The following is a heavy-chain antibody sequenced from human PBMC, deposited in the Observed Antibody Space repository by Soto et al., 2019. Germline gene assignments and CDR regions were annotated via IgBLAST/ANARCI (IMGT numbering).Heavy chain of an antibody. Sequence: QVQLVQSGAEVMKPGASVKVSCKASGYTFSIYGISWVRQAPGQGLEWMAWISGYNGNTKYAQKLQGRVTVTTDTPTSRAYMELRSLRSDDTAVYYCVRDVSGGTSPWFFDLWGRGTLVTVSS. CDR2: ISGYNGNT. V-gene: IGHV1-18*01. D-gene: IGHD1-26*01. CDR3: VRDVSGGTSPWFFDL. J-gene: IGHJ2*01. CDR1: GYTFSIYG.